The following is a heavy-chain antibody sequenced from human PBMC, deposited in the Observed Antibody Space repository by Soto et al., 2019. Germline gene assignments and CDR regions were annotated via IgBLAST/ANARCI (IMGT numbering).Heavy chain of an antibody. CDR3: ARGKEYGRHNKNSWFDP. J-gene: IGHJ5*02. D-gene: IGHD3-10*01. CDR2: INHSGST. Sequence: APETLSLTCALYGGSFSGYYWSWIRQPPGKGLEWIGEINHSGSTNYNPTLKSRATISVDTSKNQLSLKLTSVTAADTAVYYCARGKEYGRHNKNSWFDPWGQGTLVTVSS. CDR1: GGSFSGYY. V-gene: IGHV4-34*01.